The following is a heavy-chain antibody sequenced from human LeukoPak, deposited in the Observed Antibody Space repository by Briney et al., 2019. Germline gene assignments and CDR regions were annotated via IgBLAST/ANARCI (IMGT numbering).Heavy chain of an antibody. V-gene: IGHV1-8*01. D-gene: IGHD2-2*01. CDR3: ARGGPRVVPAAGWFDP. Sequence: ASVKVSCKASGYTFTSYDINWVRQATGQGLEWMGWMNPNSGNTGCAQKFQGRVTMTRNTSISTAYMELSSLRSEDTAVYYCARGGPRVVPAAGWFDPWGQGTLVTVSS. CDR2: MNPNSGNT. J-gene: IGHJ5*02. CDR1: GYTFTSYD.